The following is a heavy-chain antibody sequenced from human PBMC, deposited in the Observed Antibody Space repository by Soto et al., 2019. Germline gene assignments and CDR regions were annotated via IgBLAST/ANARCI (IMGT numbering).Heavy chain of an antibody. CDR2: VYHTGST. CDR1: GGSFSAYY. V-gene: IGHV4-34*09. CDR3: ESYRFSGNKWSKFDY. D-gene: IGHD3-16*02. J-gene: IGHJ4*02. Sequence: PSETLSLASAVDGGSFSAYYWSWIRQHPGNGLEWIWSVYHTGSTYYSTSLTTRFVISLDTSNNQFSLTLTSVTAAHMAVSYCESYRFSGNKWSKFDYWGRGTLVTVYS.